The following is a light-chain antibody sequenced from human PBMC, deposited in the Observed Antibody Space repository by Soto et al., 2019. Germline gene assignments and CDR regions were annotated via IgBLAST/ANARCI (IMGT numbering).Light chain of an antibody. Sequence: ETVMTPSPATLSVSPGERATLSCRASQSVFSSLAWYQQKPGQALRLLIYGASKRATGIPDRFSGSRSGTDFTLTICRLEPEDFAVYYCQQYNNWPPITFGQGTRLEIK. J-gene: IGKJ5*01. CDR3: QQYNNWPPIT. CDR1: QSVFSS. V-gene: IGKV3D-15*01. CDR2: GAS.